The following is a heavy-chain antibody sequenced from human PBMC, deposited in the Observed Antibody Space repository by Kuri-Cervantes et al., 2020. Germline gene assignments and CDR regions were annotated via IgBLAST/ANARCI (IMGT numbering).Heavy chain of an antibody. D-gene: IGHD5-24*01. V-gene: IGHV3-74*01. CDR1: GFSFSVYW. CDR3: AKTRGRWLQLIPFDV. Sequence: GESLKISCAASGFSFSVYWMHWVRQVPGKGLVWVSRINEDGSVTNYADPVKGRFTMSRDNSKNTLHLQMNSLRADDTAMYYCAKTRGRWLQLIPFDVWGHGTMVTVSS. J-gene: IGHJ3*01. CDR2: INEDGSVT.